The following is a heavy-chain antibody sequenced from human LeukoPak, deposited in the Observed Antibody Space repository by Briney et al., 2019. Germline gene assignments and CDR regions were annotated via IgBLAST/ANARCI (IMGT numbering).Heavy chain of an antibody. J-gene: IGHJ3*02. CDR3: EVAAMEMAFDI. CDR1: GYTFISYD. D-gene: IGHD2-15*01. CDR2: MNPNRGNT. Sequence: ASVKVSCKASGYTFISYDINWVRQATGQWLERLGWMNPNRGNTGYEQKFQGRVTMTRNTSISTAYMELSSLRSEDTAVYYCEVAAMEMAFDIWGQGTMVTVSS. V-gene: IGHV1-8*01.